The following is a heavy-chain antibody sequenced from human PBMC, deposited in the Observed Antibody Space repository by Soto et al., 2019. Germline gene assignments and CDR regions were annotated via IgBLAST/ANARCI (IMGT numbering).Heavy chain of an antibody. CDR2: ISYDGSNK. CDR3: AKALRNVPYGMDV. Sequence: QVQLVESGGGVVQPGRSLRLSCAASGFTFSSYGMHWVRQAPGKGLEWVAVISYDGSNKYYADSVKGRFTISRDNSKNTMYLQMNSRRAEDTAVYYCAKALRNVPYGMDVWGQGTTVTVSS. V-gene: IGHV3-30*18. CDR1: GFTFSSYG. J-gene: IGHJ6*02.